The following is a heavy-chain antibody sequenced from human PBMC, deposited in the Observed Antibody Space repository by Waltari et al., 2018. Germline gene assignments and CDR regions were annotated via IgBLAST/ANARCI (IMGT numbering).Heavy chain of an antibody. CDR1: GGSISSGGYS. CDR3: ARGYCSSTSCLSLDAFDI. CDR2: IYHSGST. V-gene: IGHV4-30-2*01. J-gene: IGHJ3*02. D-gene: IGHD2-2*01. Sequence: QLQLQESGSGLVKPSQTLSLTCAVSGGSISSGGYSWSWIRQPPGQGLEWIGYIYHSGSTYYNPSLKSRVTISVDRSKNQFSLKLSSVTAADTAVYYCARGYCSSTSCLSLDAFDIWGQGTMVTVSS.